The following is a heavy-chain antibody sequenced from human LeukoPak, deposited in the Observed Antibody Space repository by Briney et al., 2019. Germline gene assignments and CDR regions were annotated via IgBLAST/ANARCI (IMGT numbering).Heavy chain of an antibody. CDR1: GGSISSYY. V-gene: IGHV4-59*01. D-gene: IGHD2-21*02. J-gene: IGHJ4*02. CDR3: AVAYCGGDCYSFNFDY. Sequence: SGTLSLTCTVSGGSISSYYWSWIRQPPGKGLEWIGYIYYSGSTNYNPSLKSRVTISVDTSKNQFSLKLSSVTAADTAVYYCAVAYCGGDCYSFNFDYWGQGTLVTVSS. CDR2: IYYSGST.